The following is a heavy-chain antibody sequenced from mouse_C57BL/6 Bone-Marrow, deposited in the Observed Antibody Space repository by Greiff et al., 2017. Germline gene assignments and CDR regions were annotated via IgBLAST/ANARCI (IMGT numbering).Heavy chain of an antibody. CDR3: ARLMDYYGSSFYAMDY. CDR2: INPNNGGT. V-gene: IGHV1-22*01. CDR1: GYTFTDYN. Sequence: VQLQQSGPELVKPGASVKMSCKASGYTFTDYNMHWVKQSHGKSLEWIGYINPNNGGTSYNQKFKGKATLTVNKSSSTAYMELRSLTSEDSAVYYCARLMDYYGSSFYAMDYWGQGTSVTVSS. D-gene: IGHD1-1*01. J-gene: IGHJ4*01.